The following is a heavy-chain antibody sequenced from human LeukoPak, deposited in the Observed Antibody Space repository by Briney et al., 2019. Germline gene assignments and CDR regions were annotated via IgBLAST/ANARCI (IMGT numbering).Heavy chain of an antibody. CDR1: GFTFSSYG. CDR3: ARDLTYYFDSSDYGGAFDI. V-gene: IGHV3-30*03. J-gene: IGHJ3*02. D-gene: IGHD3-22*01. CDR2: ISYDGINE. Sequence: PGRSLRLSCAASGFTFSSYGMHWVRQAPGKGLEWVAVISYDGINEYYADSVKGQFTISRDNSKNTLYLQMNSLRAEDTAVYYCARDLTYYFDSSDYGGAFDIWGQGTMVTVSS.